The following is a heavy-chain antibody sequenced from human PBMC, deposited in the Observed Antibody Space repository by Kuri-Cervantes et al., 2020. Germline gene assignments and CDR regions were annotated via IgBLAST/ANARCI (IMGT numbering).Heavy chain of an antibody. V-gene: IGHV3-9*01. Sequence: SLKISCAASGFTFDDYAMHWVRQAPGKGLEWVSGISWNSGSIGYADSVKGRFTISRDNAKTSLLLQMNSLRAEDTALYYCAKDMTGIARYFFDYWGQGTLVTVSS. D-gene: IGHD6-13*01. CDR3: AKDMTGIARYFFDY. J-gene: IGHJ4*02. CDR1: GFTFDDYA. CDR2: ISWNSGSI.